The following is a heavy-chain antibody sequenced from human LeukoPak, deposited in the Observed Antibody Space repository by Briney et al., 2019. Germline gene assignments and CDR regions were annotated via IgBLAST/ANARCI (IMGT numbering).Heavy chain of an antibody. CDR2: ISISGYST. D-gene: IGHD3-3*01. J-gene: IGHJ5*02. CDR1: GFTFNNYY. CDR3: ARRYDFWSGYYGWFDP. V-gene: IGHV3-11*04. Sequence: GGSLRLSCAASGFTFNNYYMSWIRRAPGKGLEWISYISISGYSTYYADSVKGRFTISRDNAKNSLYPQMNNLRPEDTAFYYCARRYDFWSGYYGWFDPWGQGTLVTVSS.